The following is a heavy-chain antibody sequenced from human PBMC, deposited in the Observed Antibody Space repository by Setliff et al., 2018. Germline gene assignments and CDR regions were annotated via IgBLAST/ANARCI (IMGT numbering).Heavy chain of an antibody. D-gene: IGHD3-3*01. J-gene: IGHJ6*03. CDR3: ARMSGFLYIDV. CDR1: GGSFSGYY. CDR2: INHSGRT. V-gene: IGHV4-34*01. Sequence: SETLSLTCAIYGGSFSGYYWSWIRQPPGKGLEWIGEINHSGRTNYNPSLKSRVTISVDTSKNQFSLKLTSVTAADTAVYYCARMSGFLYIDVWGKGTTVTVSS.